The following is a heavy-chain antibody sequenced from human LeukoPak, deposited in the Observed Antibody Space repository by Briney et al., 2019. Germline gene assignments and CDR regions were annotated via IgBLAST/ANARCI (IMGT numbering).Heavy chain of an antibody. CDR3: ARWVKVGYSYGYFDY. CDR1: GFTFSSYA. J-gene: IGHJ4*02. CDR2: ISFDGSDK. Sequence: PGRSLRLSCAASGFTFSSYAMHWVRQAPGKGLEWVAVISFDGSDKYYADSVKGRFTISRDNSKNTLYLQMNSLRAEDTAVYYCARWVKVGYSYGYFDYWGQGTLVTVSS. D-gene: IGHD5-18*01. V-gene: IGHV3-30*04.